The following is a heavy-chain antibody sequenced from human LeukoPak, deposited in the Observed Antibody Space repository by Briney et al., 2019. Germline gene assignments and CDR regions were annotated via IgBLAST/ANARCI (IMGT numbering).Heavy chain of an antibody. CDR3: ARDSGPTGNNY. CDR1: GYTSTGYY. CDR2: INPNSGGT. V-gene: IGHV1-2*06. Sequence: ASVKVSCKASGYTSTGYYMHWVRQAPGQGPEWMGRINPNSGGTNYAQKFQGRVTMTRDTSISTAYMELSRLRSDDTAVYYCARDSGPTGNNYWGQGTLVTVSS. D-gene: IGHD1-1*01. J-gene: IGHJ4*02.